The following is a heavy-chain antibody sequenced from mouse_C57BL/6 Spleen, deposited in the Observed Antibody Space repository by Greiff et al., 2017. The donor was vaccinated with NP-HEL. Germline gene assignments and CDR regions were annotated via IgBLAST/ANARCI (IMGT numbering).Heavy chain of an antibody. D-gene: IGHD2-4*01. CDR3: ARSHIYDDYGRGDYYAMDY. J-gene: IGHJ4*01. CDR2: IHPNSGST. V-gene: IGHV1-64*01. CDR1: GYTFTSYW. Sequence: QVQLQQPGAELVKPGASVKLSCKASGYTFTSYWMHWVKQRPGQGLEWIGMIHPNSGSTNYNEKFKSKATLTVDKSSSTAYMQLSSLTSEDSAVYYCARSHIYDDYGRGDYYAMDYWGQGTSVTVSS.